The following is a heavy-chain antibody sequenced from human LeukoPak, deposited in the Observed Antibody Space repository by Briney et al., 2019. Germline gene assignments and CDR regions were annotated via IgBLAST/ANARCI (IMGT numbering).Heavy chain of an antibody. J-gene: IGHJ5*02. CDR1: GGSFSGYY. Sequence: SETLSLTCAVYGGSFSGYYWSWIRQPPGKGLEWIGEINHSGSTNYNPSLKSRVTISVDTSKNQFSLKLSSVTAADTAVYYCARDRGWQQLVFRFAEIGWFDPWGQGTLVTVSS. D-gene: IGHD6-13*01. V-gene: IGHV4-34*01. CDR2: INHSGST. CDR3: ARDRGWQQLVFRFAEIGWFDP.